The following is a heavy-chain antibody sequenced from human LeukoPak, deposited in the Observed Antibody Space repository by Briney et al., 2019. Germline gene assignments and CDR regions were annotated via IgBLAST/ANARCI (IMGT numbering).Heavy chain of an antibody. J-gene: IGHJ4*02. D-gene: IGHD3-10*01. Sequence: PSETLSLTCAVSGGSISSSNWWSWVRQPPGKGLEWIGSIYYSGSTYYNPSLKSRVTISVDTSKNQFSLKLSSVTAADTAVYYCARNPRYYYGSGSYVDYWGQGTLVTVSS. V-gene: IGHV4-39*01. CDR1: GGSISSSNW. CDR3: ARNPRYYYGSGSYVDY. CDR2: IYYSGST.